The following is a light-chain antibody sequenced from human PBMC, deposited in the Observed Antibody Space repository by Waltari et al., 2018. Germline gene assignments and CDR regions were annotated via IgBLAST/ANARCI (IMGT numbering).Light chain of an antibody. CDR3: QQYDTYPLT. Sequence: DIQMSQSPSTLSASLGDRVTITFRASQNIKTWVAWYQQKPGKAPKFLVYKASSLNNGVPSRFTGSGSGTDFTLTITSLQPDDFATYFCQQYDTYPLTFGGGTKVEIK. V-gene: IGKV1-5*03. J-gene: IGKJ4*01. CDR1: QNIKTW. CDR2: KAS.